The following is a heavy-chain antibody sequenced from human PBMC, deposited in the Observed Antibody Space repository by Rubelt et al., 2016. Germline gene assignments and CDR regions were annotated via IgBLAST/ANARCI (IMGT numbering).Heavy chain of an antibody. CDR3: ARGGIYSPDY. D-gene: IGHD3-10*01. CDR1: GYTFTSYD. J-gene: IGHJ4*02. Sequence: QVQLVQSGAEVKKPGASVKVSCKASGYTFTSYDINWVRQATGQGLEWMGWMNPNSGNTGYAQKFQGRVTMTTDTSTSTAYMELMSLRPDDTAVYYCARGGIYSPDYWGQGTLVTVSS. V-gene: IGHV1-8*01. CDR2: MNPNSGNT.